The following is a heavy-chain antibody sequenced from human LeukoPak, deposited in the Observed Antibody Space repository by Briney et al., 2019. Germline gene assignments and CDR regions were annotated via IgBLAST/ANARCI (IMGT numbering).Heavy chain of an antibody. CDR2: ISTTGGTT. CDR3: AKNGDRGAYCTGGTCYPYFYYYMDV. CDR1: GLTFSSYG. V-gene: IGHV3-23*01. Sequence: GGSLRLSCAASGLTFSSYGMSWVRQAPGRGLEWVSAISTTGGTTYYADSVRGRFTISRDNSRNTLYLQMNSLRAEGTAIYYCAKNGDRGAYCTGGTCYPYFYYYMDVWGKGTTVTI. D-gene: IGHD2-15*01. J-gene: IGHJ6*03.